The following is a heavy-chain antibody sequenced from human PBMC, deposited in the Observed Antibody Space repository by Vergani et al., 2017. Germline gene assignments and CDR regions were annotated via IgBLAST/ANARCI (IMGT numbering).Heavy chain of an antibody. CDR1: GFTFSSYA. Sequence: QVQLVESGGGVVQPGRSLRLSCAASGFTFSSYAMHWVRQAPGTGLEWVAVISYDGRNKYYADSVKGRFTISRDNSKNTLYLQMNSLRAEDTAVYYCARGAPRRIAVAPDGMDVWGQGTTVTVSS. V-gene: IGHV3-30*04. D-gene: IGHD6-19*01. CDR2: ISYDGRNK. J-gene: IGHJ6*02. CDR3: ARGAPRRIAVAPDGMDV.